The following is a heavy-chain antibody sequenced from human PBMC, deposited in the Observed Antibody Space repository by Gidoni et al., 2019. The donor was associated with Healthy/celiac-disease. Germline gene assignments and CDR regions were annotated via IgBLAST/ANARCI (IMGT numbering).Heavy chain of an antibody. CDR2: IWYDGSNK. CDR3: ARDLTNYYDSSGYNY. Sequence: QVQLVESGGGVVQPGRSLRLSCAASGFTFSSYGMHWVRQAPGKGLEWVAVIWYDGSNKYYADSVKGRFTISRDNSKNTLYLQMNSLRAEDTAVYYCARDLTNYYDSSGYNYWGQGTLVTVSS. J-gene: IGHJ4*02. V-gene: IGHV3-33*01. CDR1: GFTFSSYG. D-gene: IGHD3-22*01.